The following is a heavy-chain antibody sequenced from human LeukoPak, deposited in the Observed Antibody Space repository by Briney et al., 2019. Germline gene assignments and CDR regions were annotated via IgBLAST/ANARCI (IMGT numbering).Heavy chain of an antibody. Sequence: PGRSLRLSCAASGFTFDDYAMHWVRQAPGKGLEWVSGISWNSGSIGYADSVKGRFTISRDNAKNSLYLQMNSLRAEDMALYYCAKVPSSSALGYFDYWGQGTLVTVSS. J-gene: IGHJ4*01. CDR2: ISWNSGSI. CDR1: GFTFDDYA. V-gene: IGHV3-9*03. CDR3: AKVPSSSALGYFDY. D-gene: IGHD6-6*01.